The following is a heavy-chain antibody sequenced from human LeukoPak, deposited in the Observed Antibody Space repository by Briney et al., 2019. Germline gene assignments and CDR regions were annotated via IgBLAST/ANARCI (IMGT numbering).Heavy chain of an antibody. CDR1: GYTFTGYY. CDR3: ARVGIYYDSSGPAGY. J-gene: IGHJ4*02. Sequence: GASVKVSCKASGYTFTGYYMHWVRQAPGQGLEWMGWINPNSGGTNYAQKFQGRVTMTRDTSISTAYMELSRLRSDDTAVYYCARVGIYYDSSGPAGYWGQGTLVTVSS. V-gene: IGHV1-2*02. CDR2: INPNSGGT. D-gene: IGHD3-22*01.